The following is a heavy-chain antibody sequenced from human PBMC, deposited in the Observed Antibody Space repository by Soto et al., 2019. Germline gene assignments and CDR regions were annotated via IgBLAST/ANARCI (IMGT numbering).Heavy chain of an antibody. CDR1: GGSISSGGYY. V-gene: IGHV4-31*03. Sequence: QVQLQESGPGLVKPSQTLSLTCTVSGGSISSGGYYWSWIRQHPGKGLEWIGYIYYSGSTYYNPSRKSRVTMSVGTSENQFSLRLRSVTAADTAVYYCARKDSGYADYMDVWGKGTTVTVSS. CDR3: ARKDSGYADYMDV. CDR2: IYYSGST. D-gene: IGHD5-12*01. J-gene: IGHJ6*03.